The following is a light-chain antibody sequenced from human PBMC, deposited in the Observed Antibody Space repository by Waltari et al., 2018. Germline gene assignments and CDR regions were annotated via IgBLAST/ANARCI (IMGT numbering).Light chain of an antibody. Sequence: EVMMTQSPATLSVSPGERATLSCRASQSVGNNLAWFQEEPGQAPRLLIFGASTRATGIPARVTGSGSGTEFTLTISSLQSEDFAVYYCQQYDKWLMYTFGQGTKVEVK. CDR3: QQYDKWLMYT. CDR1: QSVGNN. J-gene: IGKJ2*01. CDR2: GAS. V-gene: IGKV3-15*01.